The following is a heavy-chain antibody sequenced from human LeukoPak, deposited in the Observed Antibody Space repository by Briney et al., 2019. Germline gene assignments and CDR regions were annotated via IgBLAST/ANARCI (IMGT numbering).Heavy chain of an antibody. CDR1: GGSISSGGYS. Sequence: SETLSLTCAVSGGSISSGGYSWSWIRQPPGKGLEWIGYIYHSGSTYYNPSLKSRVTISVDTSKNQFSLKLSSVTAADTAVYYCARADITMVRGVIPTPEGFDYWGQGTLVTVSS. CDR2: IYHSGST. D-gene: IGHD3-10*01. CDR3: ARADITMVRGVIPTPEGFDY. V-gene: IGHV4-30-2*01. J-gene: IGHJ4*02.